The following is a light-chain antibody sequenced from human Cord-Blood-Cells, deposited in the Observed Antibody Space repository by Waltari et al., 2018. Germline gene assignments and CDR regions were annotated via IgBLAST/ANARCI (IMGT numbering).Light chain of an antibody. J-gene: IGKJ1*01. Sequence: DIQMTQSPSSLSASVGDRVTITCRASQSISSYLNWYQQKPGKAPKLLIYAASSLQSGVPSRFSGSGSATDFTLTISSLQPEDFATYYCQQSYSTFWTFGQGTKVEIK. V-gene: IGKV1-39*01. CDR1: QSISSY. CDR2: AAS. CDR3: QQSYSTFWT.